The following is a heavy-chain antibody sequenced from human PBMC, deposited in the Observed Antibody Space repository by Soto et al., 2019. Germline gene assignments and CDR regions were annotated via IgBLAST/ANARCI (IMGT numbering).Heavy chain of an antibody. D-gene: IGHD3-10*01. CDR3: AREEFYGSGSLHP. CDR1: GFTFSSYG. J-gene: IGHJ4*02. V-gene: IGHV3-33*01. CDR2: IWYDGSNK. Sequence: QVKLVESGGGVVQPGRSLRLSCAASGFTFSSYGMHWVRQAPGKGLEWVAVIWYDGSNKYYADSVKGRFTISRDNSKNTLYLQMNSLRAEDTAVYYCAREEFYGSGSLHPWGQGTLVTVSS.